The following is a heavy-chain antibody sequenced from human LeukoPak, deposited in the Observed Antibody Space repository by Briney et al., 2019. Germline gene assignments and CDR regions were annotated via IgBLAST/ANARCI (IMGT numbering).Heavy chain of an antibody. CDR3: ARLDYGDYVGY. J-gene: IGHJ4*02. V-gene: IGHV4-59*01. CDR2: IYYSGST. Sequence: SETLSLTCTVSGGSISSYYWSWIRQPPGKGLEWIGYIYYSGSTNYNPSLKSRVTISVDTSKNQFSLKLSSVTAADTAVYYCARLDYGDYVGYWGQGTLVTVSS. D-gene: IGHD4-17*01. CDR1: GGSISSYY.